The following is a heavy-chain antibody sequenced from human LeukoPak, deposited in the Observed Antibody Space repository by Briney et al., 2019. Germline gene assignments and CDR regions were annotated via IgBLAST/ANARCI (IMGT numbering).Heavy chain of an antibody. CDR2: ISSTSRYI. CDR1: LFSFNSYT. V-gene: IGHV3-21*01. Sequence: GGSLRLSCAGSLFSFNSYTMHWVRQAPGKGLEWVSSISSTSRYIYYADSVKGRFTTSRDTARNSLYLQMNSLRAEDTAIYYCASSCSGNSCYSFYYGMDVWGPGTSVTVSS. CDR3: ASSCSGNSCYSFYYGMDV. J-gene: IGHJ6*02. D-gene: IGHD2-15*01.